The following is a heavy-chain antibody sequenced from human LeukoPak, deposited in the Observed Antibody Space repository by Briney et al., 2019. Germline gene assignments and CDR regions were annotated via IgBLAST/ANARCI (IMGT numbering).Heavy chain of an antibody. CDR3: ARDQSLVVITTFDY. V-gene: IGHV1-18*01. Sequence: ASVKVSCKASGYTFTSYGISWVRQAPGQGLEWMGWISAYNGNTNYAQKLQGRVTMTTDTSTSTAYMELRSLRSDDTAVYYCARDQSLVVITTFDYWGQGTLVTVSS. J-gene: IGHJ4*02. D-gene: IGHD3-22*01. CDR1: GYTFTSYG. CDR2: ISAYNGNT.